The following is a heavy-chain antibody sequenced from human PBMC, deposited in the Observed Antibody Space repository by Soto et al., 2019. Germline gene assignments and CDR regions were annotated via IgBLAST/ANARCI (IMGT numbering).Heavy chain of an antibody. Sequence: PSETLSLTCIVSNLSISSGYYWGCIRQPPGKGLEWIANIYHSGITYYNSSLKSRITISVDTSKNQFSLKMNSVTAADTAVYYCARGSHIVVATDAFDIWGQGTMVTVSS. J-gene: IGHJ3*02. CDR2: IYHSGIT. D-gene: IGHD2-21*02. V-gene: IGHV4-38-2*02. CDR1: NLSISSGYY. CDR3: ARGSHIVVATDAFDI.